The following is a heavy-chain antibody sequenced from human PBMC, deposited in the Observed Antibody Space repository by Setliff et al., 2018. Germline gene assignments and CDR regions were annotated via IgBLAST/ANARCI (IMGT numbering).Heavy chain of an antibody. J-gene: IGHJ4*02. V-gene: IGHV1-18*01. CDR1: GYTFTDYG. D-gene: IGHD2-2*01. CDR2: ISPYTGNT. Sequence: EASVKVSCKASGYTFTDYGVSWVRQAPGQGLEWVGWISPYTGNTYYAPKFQGRVIMTTDTSTTTAYMELRSLRSDDTAIYYCSRLVRFCTRTSCQRLSGDDYWGQGTLVTVSS. CDR3: SRLVRFCTRTSCQRLSGDDY.